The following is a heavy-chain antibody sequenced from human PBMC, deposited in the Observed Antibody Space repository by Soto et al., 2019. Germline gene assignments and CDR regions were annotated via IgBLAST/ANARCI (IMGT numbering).Heavy chain of an antibody. CDR1: GGTFSSYT. D-gene: IGHD3-22*01. Sequence: SVKVSCKASGGTFSSYTISWVRQAPGQGLEWMGRIIPIRGIANYAQKFQGRVTITADKSMSTAYMELSSLRSEDTAVYYCASDPIVVGDTAYFDLSDGGSLIT. V-gene: IGHV1-69*02. J-gene: IGHJ2*01. CDR3: ASDPIVVGDTAYFDL. CDR2: IIPIRGIA.